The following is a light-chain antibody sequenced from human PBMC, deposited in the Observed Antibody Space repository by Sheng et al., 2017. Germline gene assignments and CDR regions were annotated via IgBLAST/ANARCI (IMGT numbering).Light chain of an antibody. J-gene: IGKJ3*01. CDR1: QSLSSSY. CDR3: QQYGSSPFT. Sequence: EVVLTQSPGTLSFSPGERATLSCTASQSLSSSYLAWYQQKPAQAPRLLIYGASSRATGIPDRFSGSGSGRDFTLTISRLEPEDFAVYYCQQYGSSPFTFGPGTKVEFK. CDR2: GAS. V-gene: IGKV3-20*01.